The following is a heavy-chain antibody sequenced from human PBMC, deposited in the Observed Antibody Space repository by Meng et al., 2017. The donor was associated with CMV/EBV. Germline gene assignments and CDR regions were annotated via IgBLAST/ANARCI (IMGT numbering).Heavy chain of an antibody. Sequence: VRLQESGTVLVKPSETLSLPCTVSTGSVSSYDWSWIRQPAEKGLEWIGRIYTSGSTNYNPSLKSRVTMSVDTSKNQFSLKLSSVTAADTAVYYCARGPEVDYGDYVGLDYWGQGTLVTVSS. CDR2: IYTSGST. D-gene: IGHD4-17*01. CDR3: ARGPEVDYGDYVGLDY. J-gene: IGHJ4*02. CDR1: TGSVSSYD. V-gene: IGHV4-4*07.